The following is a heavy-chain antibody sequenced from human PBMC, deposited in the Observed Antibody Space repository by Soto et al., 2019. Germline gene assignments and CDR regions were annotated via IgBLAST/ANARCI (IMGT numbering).Heavy chain of an antibody. CDR1: GGTFSSYA. Sequence: SVKVSCKASGGTFSSYAISWVRQAPGQGLEWMGGIIPIFGTANYAQKFQGRVTITADESTSTAYMELSSLRSEDTAVYCCAREATVMATIPVLYYYYGMDVWGQGTTVTVSS. D-gene: IGHD5-12*01. CDR2: IIPIFGTA. CDR3: AREATVMATIPVLYYYYGMDV. J-gene: IGHJ6*02. V-gene: IGHV1-69*13.